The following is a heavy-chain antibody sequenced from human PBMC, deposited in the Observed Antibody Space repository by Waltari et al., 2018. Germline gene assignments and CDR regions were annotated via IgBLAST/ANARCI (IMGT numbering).Heavy chain of an antibody. CDR1: GFTFTSNA. V-gene: IGHV3-23*04. Sequence: EVQLVESGGDLVQPGGSLRLSCATSGFTFTSNAMSWVRQAPGKGLEWVAAISGSGGRTYDADSVKGRFTISRDKSKNTMYMQMNSLRAEDTAVYYCAKDPYGGNSGNYLDYWGQGTLVTVSS. D-gene: IGHD2-21*02. CDR3: AKDPYGGNSGNYLDY. CDR2: ISGSGGRT. J-gene: IGHJ4*02.